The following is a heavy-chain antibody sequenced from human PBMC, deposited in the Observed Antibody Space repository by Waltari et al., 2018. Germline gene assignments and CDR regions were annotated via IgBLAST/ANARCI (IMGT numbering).Heavy chain of an antibody. D-gene: IGHD4-17*01. CDR2: IKQDGSEK. CDR1: GMTFSNYG. Sequence: EVQLVESGGGSVQPGGSLGLSCAASGMTFSNYGMNWVRQAPGKGLEWVANIKQDGSEKNYVDSVEGRFSISRDNAQNSLYLQMNSLRAEDTAIYYCVTGLTTVTAKDYFDHWGQGALVTVSS. V-gene: IGHV3-7*01. CDR3: VTGLTTVTAKDYFDH. J-gene: IGHJ4*02.